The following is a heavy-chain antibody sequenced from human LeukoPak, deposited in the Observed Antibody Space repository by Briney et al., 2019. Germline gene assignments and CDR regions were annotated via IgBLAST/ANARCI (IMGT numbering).Heavy chain of an antibody. CDR3: TGNYYKSYFDY. CDR1: GGTFSSYA. CDR2: IIPIFGTA. V-gene: IGHV1-69*06. D-gene: IGHD3-10*01. J-gene: IGHJ4*02. Sequence: SVKVSCKASGGTFSSYAISWVRQAPGQGLEWMGGIIPIFGTANYAQKFQGRVTITADKSTSTACMELSSLRSEATAVDYCTGNYYKSYFDYWGQGTLVTVSS.